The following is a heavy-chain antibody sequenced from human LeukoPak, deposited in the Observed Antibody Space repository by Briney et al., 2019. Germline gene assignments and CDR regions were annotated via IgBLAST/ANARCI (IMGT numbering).Heavy chain of an antibody. CDR1: GFTFSTSA. J-gene: IGHJ4*02. V-gene: IGHV3-30-3*01. CDR2: ISYDGSDK. D-gene: IGHD1-14*01. CDR3: VRATGVLINYFDY. Sequence: QAGGSLRLSCAASGFTFSTSAMHWVRQAPGKGLEWAALISYDGSDKYYADSVKGRFTISRDNSKDTVYLQMSSLRAEDTAVYYCVRATGVLINYFDYWGQGTLVTVSS.